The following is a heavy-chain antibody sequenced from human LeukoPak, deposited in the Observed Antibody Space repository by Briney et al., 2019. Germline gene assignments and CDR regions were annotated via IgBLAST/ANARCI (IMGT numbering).Heavy chain of an antibody. V-gene: IGHV4-34*01. D-gene: IGHD2-2*01. CDR2: INHSAST. Sequence: SETLSLTCAVSGGSFSGYYWSWIRQPPGKGLEWIGEINHSASTNYTPSLKSRVTISVDASKNQFFLKLISATAADTAVYYCARGRMSDIVVVPAAFFDYWGQGTLVTVSS. CDR1: GGSFSGYY. CDR3: ARGRMSDIVVVPAAFFDY. J-gene: IGHJ4*02.